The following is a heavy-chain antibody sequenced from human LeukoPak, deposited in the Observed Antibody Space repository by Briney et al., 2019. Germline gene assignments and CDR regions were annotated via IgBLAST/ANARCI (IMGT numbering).Heavy chain of an antibody. CDR2: ISSSGSII. V-gene: IGHV3-11*01. CDR3: ARGLFNWDFDY. J-gene: IGHJ4*02. D-gene: IGHD2-21*01. CDR1: GFTFNDHY. Sequence: PGGSLRLSCAVSGFTFNDHYTTWIRQAPGKGLEWVSYISSSGSIIDYADSVKGRFTISRDNAKNSLYLQMNSLRAEDTALYYCARGLFNWDFDYWGQGTLVTVSS.